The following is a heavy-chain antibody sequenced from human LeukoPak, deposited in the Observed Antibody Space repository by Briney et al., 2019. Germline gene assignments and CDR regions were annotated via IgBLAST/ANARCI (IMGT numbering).Heavy chain of an antibody. Sequence: ASVKVSCKASGYTFTSYYMHWVRQAPGQGLEWMGWINPNSGGTNYAQKFQGRDTMTRDTSISTAYMELSRLRSDDTAVYYCARALESYDILTGSYGDYYYYYMDVWGKGTTVTVSS. CDR2: INPNSGGT. CDR3: ARALESYDILTGSYGDYYYYYMDV. D-gene: IGHD3-9*01. V-gene: IGHV1-2*02. CDR1: GYTFTSYY. J-gene: IGHJ6*03.